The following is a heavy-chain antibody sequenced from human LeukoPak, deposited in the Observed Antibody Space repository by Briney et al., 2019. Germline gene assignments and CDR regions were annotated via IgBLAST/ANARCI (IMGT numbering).Heavy chain of an antibody. CDR1: GDSISSGGYS. Sequence: SETLSLTCAVSGDSISSGGYSWSWIRQPPGKGLEWIGYIYHSGSTYYNPSLKSRVTISVDRSKNQFSLKLSSVTAADTAVYYCARLAAAVDYWGQGTLVTVSS. CDR3: ARLAAAVDY. D-gene: IGHD6-13*01. J-gene: IGHJ4*02. V-gene: IGHV4-30-2*01. CDR2: IYHSGST.